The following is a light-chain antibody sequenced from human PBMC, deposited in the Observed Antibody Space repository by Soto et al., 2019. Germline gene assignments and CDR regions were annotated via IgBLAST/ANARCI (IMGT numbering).Light chain of an antibody. V-gene: IGKV4-1*01. J-gene: IGKJ1*01. CDR2: WAS. CDR3: MQYYSARTRA. CDR1: QRIFCSSNNKTY. Sequence: MVVTQGRDPLAVCVCQRVSINCKSSQRIFCSSNNKTYLAWFQQKPGQPPKLLIYWASTRESGVPDRFSGSGSGTDFTLTISSLQAEEVAVSLFMQYYSARTRAVGQGTKVDIK.